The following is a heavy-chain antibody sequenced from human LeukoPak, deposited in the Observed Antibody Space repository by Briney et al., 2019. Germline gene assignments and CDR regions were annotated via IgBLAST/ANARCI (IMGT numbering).Heavy chain of an antibody. Sequence: PSETLSLTCAVYGGTFSGYYWSWIRQPPGKRLEWVGESNDSGGTNYNPSLKSRVTISADTSKNQFSLKLSSVTAADTAVYYCARDLLGTQLWLRWFDPWGQGTLVTVSS. D-gene: IGHD5-18*01. CDR1: GGTFSGYY. CDR3: ARDLLGTQLWLRWFDP. CDR2: SNDSGGT. V-gene: IGHV4-34*01. J-gene: IGHJ5*02.